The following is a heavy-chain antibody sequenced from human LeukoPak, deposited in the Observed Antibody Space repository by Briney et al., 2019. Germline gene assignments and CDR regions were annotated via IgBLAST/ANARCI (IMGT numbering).Heavy chain of an antibody. CDR2: IRYDGSNK. J-gene: IGHJ4*02. V-gene: IGHV3-30*02. CDR3: AKDWGVRYFDWNDY. D-gene: IGHD3-9*01. CDR1: GFTFSSYG. Sequence: GGSLRLSCAASGFTFSSYGMHWVRQAPGKGLEWVAFIRYDGSNKYYADSMKGRFTISRDNSKNTLFLQMNSLRAEDTAVYYCAKDWGVRYFDWNDYWGQGTLVTVSS.